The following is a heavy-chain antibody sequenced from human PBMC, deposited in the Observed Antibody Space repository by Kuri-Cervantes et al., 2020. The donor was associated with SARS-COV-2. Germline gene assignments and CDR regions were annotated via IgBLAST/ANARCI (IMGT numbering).Heavy chain of an antibody. CDR1: GGSISSGGYY. CDR3: AREKGDCSSTSCSDISFDY. V-gene: IGHV4-30-2*01. Sequence: LRLSCTVSGGSISSGGYYWSWIRQPPGKGLEWIGYIYHSGSTYYNPSLKNRVTISVDRSKNQFSLKLSSVTAADTAVYYCAREKGDCSSTSCSDISFDYWGQGTLVTVSS. CDR2: IYHSGST. J-gene: IGHJ4*02. D-gene: IGHD2-2*01.